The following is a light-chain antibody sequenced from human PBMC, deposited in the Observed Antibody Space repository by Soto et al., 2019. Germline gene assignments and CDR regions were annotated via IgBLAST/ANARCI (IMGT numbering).Light chain of an antibody. V-gene: IGLV3-21*02. J-gene: IGLJ2*01. Sequence: SYELTQPPSVSVAPGQTARMTCEGNDIGSKSVHWYQKRPGQAPVLVVYDDSDRPSGIPERFSGSNSGTTATLIISRVEAGDEADYFCQVWDISSDHVVFGGGTKLTVL. CDR3: QVWDISSDHVV. CDR1: DIGSKS. CDR2: DDS.